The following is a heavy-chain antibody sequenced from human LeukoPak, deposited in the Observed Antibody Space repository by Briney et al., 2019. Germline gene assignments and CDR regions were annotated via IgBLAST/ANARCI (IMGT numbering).Heavy chain of an antibody. CDR1: GGSISSYH. V-gene: IGHV4-4*07. CDR3: ARDGNSYGPDFDY. D-gene: IGHD5-18*01. J-gene: IGHJ4*02. CDR2: ININEGP. Sequence: SETLSLTCTVSGGSISSYHWSWIRQPAGKGLEWIGHININEGPKYNPSLRSRVTMSADTSRNQYSLKLSSVTAADTAEYYCARDGNSYGPDFDYWGQGTLVTVSS.